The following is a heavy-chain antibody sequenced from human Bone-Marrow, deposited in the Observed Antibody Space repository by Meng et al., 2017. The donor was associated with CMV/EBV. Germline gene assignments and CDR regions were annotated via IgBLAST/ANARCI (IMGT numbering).Heavy chain of an antibody. V-gene: IGHV1-69*05. CDR1: GGTFSSYA. Sequence: SVKVSCKASGGTFSSYAISWVRQAPGQGLEWMGGIIPIFGTANYAQKFQGRVTITTDESTSTAYMELNSLRAEDTAVYYCARGKHSINWFDPWGQGTLVTVSS. D-gene: IGHD2-21*01. CDR2: IIPIFGTA. J-gene: IGHJ5*02. CDR3: ARGKHSINWFDP.